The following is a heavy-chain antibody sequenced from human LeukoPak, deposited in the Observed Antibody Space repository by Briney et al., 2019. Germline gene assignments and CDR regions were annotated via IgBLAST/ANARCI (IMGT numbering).Heavy chain of an antibody. CDR1: SGSFSGYY. CDR3: ARKGEDDSYRTND. Sequence: SEPLSLTCAVYSGSFSGYYWSWIRQPPGKGLEWIGEINHSGSTNYNSSLKSRVTISVDTSKNQLSLKLSSVTAADTAVYYCARKGEDDSYRTNDWGQGTLVTVSS. D-gene: IGHD1-26*01. J-gene: IGHJ4*02. V-gene: IGHV4-34*01. CDR2: INHSGST.